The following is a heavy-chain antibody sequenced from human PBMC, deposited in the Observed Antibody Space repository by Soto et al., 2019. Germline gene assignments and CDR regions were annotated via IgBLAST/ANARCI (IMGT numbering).Heavy chain of an antibody. CDR3: ATTNYYYYGMDV. CDR2: IYHSGST. V-gene: IGHV4-4*02. J-gene: IGHJ6*02. Sequence: QVQLQESGPGLVKPSGTLSLTCAVSGGSISSSNWWSWVRQPPGKGLEWIGEIYHSGSTNYNPSLKSRVTISVEQSKNQVSLKLSSVTAADTAVYYCATTNYYYYGMDVWGQGTTVTVSS. CDR1: GGSISSSNW.